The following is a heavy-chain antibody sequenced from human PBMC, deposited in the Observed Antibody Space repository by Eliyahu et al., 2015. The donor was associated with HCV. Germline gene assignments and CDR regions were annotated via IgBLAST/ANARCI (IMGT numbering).Heavy chain of an antibody. D-gene: IGHD3/OR15-3a*01. CDR2: IKQDGSEK. CDR1: GXTFSSYX. Sequence: EVQLVESGGGLVQPGGXLRLSCXASGXTFSSYXMGWVRPAPGKGLEWVANIKQDGSEKYYVDSVKGRFTISRDNAKNSLYLQMNSLRAEDTAVYYCARDSKITRDWGYWGQGTLVTVSS. CDR3: ARDSKITRDWGY. J-gene: IGHJ4*02. V-gene: IGHV3-7*01.